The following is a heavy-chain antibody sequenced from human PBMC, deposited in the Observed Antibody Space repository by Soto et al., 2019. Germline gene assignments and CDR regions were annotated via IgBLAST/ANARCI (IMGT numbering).Heavy chain of an antibody. V-gene: IGHV4-39*01. D-gene: IGHD2-15*01. J-gene: IGHJ4*02. CDR1: GGSISSSSYY. Sequence: QLQLQESGPGLVKPSETLSLTCTVSGGSISSSSYYWGWIRQPPGEGLEWIGSIYYSGSTYYNPSLKSRITISVDTSKNQFSLKLSSVTAADTAVYYCARLGYCSGGSCYKHYFDYWGQGTLVTVSS. CDR2: IYYSGST. CDR3: ARLGYCSGGSCYKHYFDY.